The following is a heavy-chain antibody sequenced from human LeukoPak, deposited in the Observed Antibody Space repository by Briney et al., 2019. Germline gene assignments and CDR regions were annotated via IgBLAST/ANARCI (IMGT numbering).Heavy chain of an antibody. V-gene: IGHV3-23*01. CDR2: ISSSGDST. CDR3: ANQARRTGYYFDY. CDR1: GFTFSSYA. Sequence: GGSLRLACAASGFTFSSYAMSWVRRAPGKGLEWVSSISSSGDSTYYADSVKGRFTVSRDNSKNTLYLQMSSLRAEDTAVYYCANQARRTGYYFDYWGQGTLVTVSS. J-gene: IGHJ4*02.